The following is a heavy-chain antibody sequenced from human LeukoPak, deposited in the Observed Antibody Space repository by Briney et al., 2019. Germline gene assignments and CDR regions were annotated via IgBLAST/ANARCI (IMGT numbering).Heavy chain of an antibody. CDR3: AKGSGWYDTPFDY. V-gene: IGHV3-23*01. D-gene: IGHD6-19*01. Sequence: GGSLRLSCAASGFTFSSYAMSWVRQAPGKGLEWVSAISGSGGSTYYADSVKGRFTISRDNSKNTLYLQMNSLSAEDTAVYYCAKGSGWYDTPFDYWGQGTLVSVSS. CDR1: GFTFSSYA. CDR2: ISGSGGST. J-gene: IGHJ4*02.